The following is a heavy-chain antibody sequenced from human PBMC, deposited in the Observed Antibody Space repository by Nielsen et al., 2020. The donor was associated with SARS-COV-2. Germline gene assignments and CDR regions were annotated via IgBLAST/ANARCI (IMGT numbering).Heavy chain of an antibody. CDR1: GGSISSSSYY. CDR2: IYYSGST. V-gene: IGHV4-39*07. J-gene: IGHJ5*02. CDR3: ARVHYVWGSYSNWFDP. Sequence: GSLRLSCTVSGGSISSSSYYWGWIRQPPGKGLEWIGSIYYSGSTYYNPSLKSRVTISVDTSKNQFSLKLSSVTAADTAVYYCARVHYVWGSYSNWFDPWGQGTLVTVSS. D-gene: IGHD3-16*01.